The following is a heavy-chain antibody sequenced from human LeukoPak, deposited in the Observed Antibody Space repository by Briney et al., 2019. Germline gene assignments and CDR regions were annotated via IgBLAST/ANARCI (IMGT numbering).Heavy chain of an antibody. CDR1: GFTVSGNY. CDR3: ARDPYNGNYGDSYYYMDV. CDR2: IYSGGTT. J-gene: IGHJ6*03. V-gene: IGHV3-53*01. Sequence: GGSLRLSCAVSGFTVSGNYMSWVRQAPGKGLEWVSLIYSGGTTYYADSVKGRFTISRDNAKSSLYLQMNSLRAEDTAIYYCARDPYNGNYGDSYYYMDVWGKGTTVTISS. D-gene: IGHD1-26*01.